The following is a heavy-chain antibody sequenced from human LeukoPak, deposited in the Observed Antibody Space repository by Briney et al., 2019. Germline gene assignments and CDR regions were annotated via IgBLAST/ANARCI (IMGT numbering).Heavy chain of an antibody. CDR1: GGSISRGDYY. CDR3: ARDRDPNYDYVWGSYRPSHAFDI. J-gene: IGHJ3*02. D-gene: IGHD3-16*02. CDR2: IYYSGST. Sequence: SQTLSLTCTVSGGSISRGDYYWSWIRQPPGKGLGWIGYIYYSGSTYYNPSLKSRVTISVDTSKNQFSLKLSSVTAADTAVYYCARDRDPNYDYVWGSYRPSHAFDIWGQGTMVTVSS. V-gene: IGHV4-30-4*01.